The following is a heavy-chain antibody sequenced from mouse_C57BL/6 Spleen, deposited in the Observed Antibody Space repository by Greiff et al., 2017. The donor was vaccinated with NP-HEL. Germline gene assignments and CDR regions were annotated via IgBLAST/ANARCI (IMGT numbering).Heavy chain of an antibody. CDR3: ARNAVVPRYFYV. CDR2: IYPGDGDT. V-gene: IGHV1-82*01. D-gene: IGHD1-1*01. J-gene: IGHJ1*03. Sequence: QVQLQQSGPELVKPGASVKISCKASGYAFSSSWMNWVKQRPGKGLEWIGRIYPGDGDTNYNGKFKGKATLTADKSSSTAYMQLSSLTSEGSAVYLCARNAVVPRYFYVWGTGTTVTVSS. CDR1: GYAFSSSW.